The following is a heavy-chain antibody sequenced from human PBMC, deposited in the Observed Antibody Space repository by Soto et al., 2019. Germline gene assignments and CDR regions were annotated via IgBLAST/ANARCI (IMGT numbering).Heavy chain of an antibody. Sequence: GGSLRLSCTVSGFTFGYYAMSWGRQAPGKGLGWVGFIRIKAYGGTTEYAASVKGRFTISRDDSRSIAYLQMNSLKTEDTAVYYCTRDSYYYDSSGYDRAFDIWGQGTMVTVSS. J-gene: IGHJ3*02. D-gene: IGHD3-22*01. CDR3: TRDSYYYDSSGYDRAFDI. V-gene: IGHV3-49*04. CDR2: IRIKAYGGTT. CDR1: GFTFGYYA.